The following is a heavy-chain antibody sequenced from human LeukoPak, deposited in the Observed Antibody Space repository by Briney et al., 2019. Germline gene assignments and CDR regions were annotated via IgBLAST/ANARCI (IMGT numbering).Heavy chain of an antibody. J-gene: IGHJ4*02. CDR3: AKAPVGALLGNIDY. Sequence: PGGSLRLSCAASGFTFSSYSMDWVRQAPGKGLEWVSSISSSSSYIYYADSVKGRFTISRDNAKNSLYLQMNSLRAEDTALYYCAKAPVGALLGNIDYWGQGTLVTVSS. CDR1: GFTFSSYS. V-gene: IGHV3-21*04. D-gene: IGHD1-26*01. CDR2: ISSSSSYI.